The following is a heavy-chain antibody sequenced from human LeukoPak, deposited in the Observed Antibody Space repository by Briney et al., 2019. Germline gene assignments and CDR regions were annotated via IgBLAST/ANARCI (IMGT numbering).Heavy chain of an antibody. V-gene: IGHV3-30*03. Sequence: GGSRRLSCAASGFTFSSYGMHWVRQAPGKGLEWVAVISYDGSNKYYADSVKGRFTISRDNSKNTLYLQMNSLRAEDTAVYYCARGPLTLTGESLDYWGQGTLVTVSS. CDR2: ISYDGSNK. CDR3: ARGPLTLTGESLDY. D-gene: IGHD1-14*01. CDR1: GFTFSSYG. J-gene: IGHJ4*02.